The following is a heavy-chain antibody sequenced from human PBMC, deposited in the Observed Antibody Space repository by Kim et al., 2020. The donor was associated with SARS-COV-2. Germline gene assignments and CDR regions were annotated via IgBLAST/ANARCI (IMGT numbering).Heavy chain of an antibody. Sequence: HSGSTYYNPSLKSRVTISVDTSKNQFSLKLSSVTAADTAVYYCARGYIVNWGQGTLVTVSS. V-gene: IGHV4-30-2*04. CDR2: HSGST. CDR3: ARGYIVN. D-gene: IGHD2-21*01. J-gene: IGHJ4*02.